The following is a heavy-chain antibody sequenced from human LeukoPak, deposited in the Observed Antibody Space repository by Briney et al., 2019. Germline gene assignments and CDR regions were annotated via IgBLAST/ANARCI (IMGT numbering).Heavy chain of an antibody. CDR3: AKAPARYQLLYWFDP. Sequence: GGSLRLSCAASGFTFSTYAMTWVRQAPGKGLEWVSSISGSGGSTCYPDSVKGRFTISRDSSKNTPYLQMNSLRAEDTAVYYCAKAPARYQLLYWFDPWGQGTLVTVSS. CDR1: GFTFSTYA. CDR2: ISGSGGST. V-gene: IGHV3-23*01. J-gene: IGHJ5*02. D-gene: IGHD2-2*01.